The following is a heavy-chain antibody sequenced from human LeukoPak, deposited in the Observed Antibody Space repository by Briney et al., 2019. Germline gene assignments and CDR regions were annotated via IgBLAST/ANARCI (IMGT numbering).Heavy chain of an antibody. CDR3: ASLLLVVAANWPRDV. J-gene: IGHJ6*02. D-gene: IGHD2-15*01. CDR1: GFTFSDYY. V-gene: IGHV3-11*01. Sequence: KPGGSLRLSCAASGFTFSDYYMSWIRQAPGKGLEWVSYISSSGSTIYYADSVKGRFTTSRDNAKNSLYLQMNSLRAEDTAVYYCASLLLVVAANWPRDVWGQGTTVTVSS. CDR2: ISSSGSTI.